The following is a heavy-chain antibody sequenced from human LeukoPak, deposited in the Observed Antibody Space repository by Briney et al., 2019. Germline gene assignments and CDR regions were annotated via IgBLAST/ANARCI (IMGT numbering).Heavy chain of an antibody. J-gene: IGHJ6*02. D-gene: IGHD3-3*01. CDR2: IRSKAYGGTT. CDR1: GFTFGVYA. Sequence: PGRSLRLSCTASGFTFGVYAMSWVRQAPGKGLEWVGIIRSKAYGGTTEYAGSVKGRFTISRDDSKSIAYLQMNSLKTEATAVYYCTREGYYDFWSGYYTSEGGLGYYGMDVWGQGTTVTVSS. V-gene: IGHV3-49*04. CDR3: TREGYYDFWSGYYTSEGGLGYYGMDV.